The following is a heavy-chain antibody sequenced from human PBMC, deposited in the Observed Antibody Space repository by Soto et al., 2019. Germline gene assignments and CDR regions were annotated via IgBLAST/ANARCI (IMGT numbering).Heavy chain of an antibody. CDR3: ASIRDKYYFDY. Sequence: GGSLRLSCAASGFTFSSYSMNWVRQAPGKGLEWVSYISSSSSTIYYADSVKGRFTISRDNAKNSLYLQMNSLRAEDTAVYYCASIRDKYYFDYWGQGTLVTVSS. J-gene: IGHJ4*02. CDR2: ISSSSSTI. V-gene: IGHV3-48*01. CDR1: GFTFSSYS. D-gene: IGHD2-2*02.